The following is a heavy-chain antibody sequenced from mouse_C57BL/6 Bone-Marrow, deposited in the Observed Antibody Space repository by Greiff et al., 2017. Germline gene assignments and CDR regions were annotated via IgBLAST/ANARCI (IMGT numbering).Heavy chain of an antibody. Sequence: EVQLQQSGTVLARPGASVKMSCKTSGYTFTSYWMHWVKQRPGQGLEWIGAIYPGNSDTSYNQKFKGKAKLTAVTSASTAYMELSSLTNEDSAVYYCRRERSRGYFDYWGQGTTLTVSS. CDR1: GYTFTSYW. V-gene: IGHV1-5*01. J-gene: IGHJ2*01. CDR2: IYPGNSDT. CDR3: RRERSRGYFDY.